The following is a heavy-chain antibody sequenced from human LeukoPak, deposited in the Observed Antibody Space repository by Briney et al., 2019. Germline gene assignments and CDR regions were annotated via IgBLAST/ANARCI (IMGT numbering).Heavy chain of an antibody. Sequence: GESLKISCKGSGYRFTSYWIGWVRQMPGKGLEWMGIIYPGDSDTRYSPSFQGQVTISADESISTAYLQWSSLKASDTAMYYCARHLTRYSSSSPFDYWGQGTLVTVSS. J-gene: IGHJ4*02. CDR1: GYRFTSYW. V-gene: IGHV5-51*01. D-gene: IGHD6-6*01. CDR2: IYPGDSDT. CDR3: ARHLTRYSSSSPFDY.